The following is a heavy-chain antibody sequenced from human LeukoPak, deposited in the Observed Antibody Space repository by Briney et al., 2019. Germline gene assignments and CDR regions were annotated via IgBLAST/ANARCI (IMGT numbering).Heavy chain of an antibody. CDR1: GGSFSGYY. Sequence: PSETLSLTCAVYGGSFSGYYWSWIRQPPGKGLEWIGEINHSGSTNYNPSLKSRVTISIDTSKNQFSLKLSSVTAADTAVYYCARGRSPLLRRGLDYWGRGTLVTVSS. J-gene: IGHJ4*02. CDR3: ARGRSPLLRRGLDY. V-gene: IGHV4-34*01. D-gene: IGHD1-26*01. CDR2: INHSGST.